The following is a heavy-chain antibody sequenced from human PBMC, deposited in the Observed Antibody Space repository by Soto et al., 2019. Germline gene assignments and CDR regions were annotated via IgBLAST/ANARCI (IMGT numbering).Heavy chain of an antibody. J-gene: IGHJ4*02. CDR3: ARDGDVNTGFGKDY. V-gene: IGHV3-33*01. CDR1: GSTFSSYG. D-gene: IGHD3-16*01. CDR2: IWHDGGNK. Sequence: QVQLVESGGGVVQPGRSLRLSCAASGSTFSSYGMHWVRQAPGKGLEWVAFIWHDGGNKFYAESVKGRFTISRDNSKNTLYLQMTSLSAEDTAMYYCARDGDVNTGFGKDYWGQGTLVTVSS.